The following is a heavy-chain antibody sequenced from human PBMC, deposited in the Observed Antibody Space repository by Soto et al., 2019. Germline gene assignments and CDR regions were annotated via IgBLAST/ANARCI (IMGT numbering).Heavy chain of an antibody. CDR1: GASISSNNHY. Sequence: QLHLQESGPGLVKTSETLSLTCTVSGASISSNNHYWGWIRQPPGKGPEWIGSIHYSGNGYYNPSLKSRVTISVDTSKNQFSLNLRSVTAADTAAYFCARQDFYFDDQPRHFDSWGQGTLVTVSS. V-gene: IGHV4-39*01. CDR3: ARQDFYFDDQPRHFDS. J-gene: IGHJ4*02. D-gene: IGHD3-22*01. CDR2: IHYSGNG.